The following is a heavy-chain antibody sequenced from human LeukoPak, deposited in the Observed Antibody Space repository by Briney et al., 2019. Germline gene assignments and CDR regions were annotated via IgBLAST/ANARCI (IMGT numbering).Heavy chain of an antibody. CDR3: ARDGGGVSSWVSH. D-gene: IGHD2-8*02. CDR2: IDPGASFT. Sequence: GESLKTSCKGSGYSFTTYWISWVRQMPGTGLEWMGRIDPGASFTKYSPSFQGHVTISVEKSISTAYLQWSSLKASDSAMYYCARDGGGVSSWVSHWGQGTLVTVSS. J-gene: IGHJ4*02. V-gene: IGHV5-10-1*01. CDR1: GYSFTTYW.